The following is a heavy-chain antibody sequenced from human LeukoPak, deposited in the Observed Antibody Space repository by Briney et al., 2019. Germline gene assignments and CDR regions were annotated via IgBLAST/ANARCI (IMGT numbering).Heavy chain of an antibody. CDR3: ARDLPLEKYYGSGTYSYYFDS. Sequence: GGSLRLSCAASGFTFSSYVMHWVRQAPGKGLEWVAIISYDGSNEYYADSVKGRFTISRDNAKNSLYLQLNSLRDEDTAVYYCARDLPLEKYYGSGTYSYYFDSWGQGALVTVSS. D-gene: IGHD3-10*01. V-gene: IGHV3-30*04. J-gene: IGHJ4*02. CDR1: GFTFSSYV. CDR2: ISYDGSNE.